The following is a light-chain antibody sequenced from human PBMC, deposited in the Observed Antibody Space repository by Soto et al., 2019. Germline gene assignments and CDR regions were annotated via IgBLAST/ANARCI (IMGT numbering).Light chain of an antibody. V-gene: IGKV2-28*01. CDR2: MGF. CDR1: QSLLNRNGQNC. J-gene: IGKJ4*01. CDR3: MQALESPPT. Sequence: DIVMTQSPLSLPVTPGEPASISCRSSQSLLNRNGQNCLDWYLQKPGQSPQLLIHMGFIRASGGPDRFSGSASGTYFTLTISRVEAEDVVVYYCMQALESPPTFGGGTKVESK.